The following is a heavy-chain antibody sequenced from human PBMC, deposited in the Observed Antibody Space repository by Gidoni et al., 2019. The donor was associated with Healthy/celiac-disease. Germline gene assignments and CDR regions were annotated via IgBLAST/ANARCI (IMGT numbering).Heavy chain of an antibody. V-gene: IGHV1-18*01. D-gene: IGHD3-10*01. J-gene: IGHJ4*02. CDR3: ARNPGGTMVRGTPYDY. Sequence: QVQLVQSGAEVKKPGASVKVSCKASGYTFTSYGISWVRQAPGQGLEWMGWISAYNGNTNYAQKLQGRDTMTTDIPTSTAYMELRSLRSDDTAVYYCARNPGGTMVRGTPYDYWGQGTLVTVSS. CDR1: GYTFTSYG. CDR2: ISAYNGNT.